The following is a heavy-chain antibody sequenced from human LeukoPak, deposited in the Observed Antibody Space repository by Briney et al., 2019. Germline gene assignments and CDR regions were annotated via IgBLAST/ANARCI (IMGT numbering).Heavy chain of an antibody. CDR2: TYYRSKWYN. CDR3: ARDPSYDSSGYYYQGNAIDI. Sequence: SQTLPLTCALSGDSVPSNSAAWNWTRQSPSRGLEWLGRTYYRSKWYNDYAVSVKSRITINPDTSKNQFSLQLNSVTPEDTAVYYCARDPSYDSSGYYYQGNAIDIWGQGTMVTVSS. V-gene: IGHV6-1*01. D-gene: IGHD3-22*01. CDR1: GDSVPSNSAA. J-gene: IGHJ3*02.